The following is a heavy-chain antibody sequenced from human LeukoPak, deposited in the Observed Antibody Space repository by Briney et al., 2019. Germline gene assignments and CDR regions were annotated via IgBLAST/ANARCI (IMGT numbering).Heavy chain of an antibody. CDR1: GFTFSSYA. V-gene: IGHV3-64*01. D-gene: IGHD6-13*01. CDR3: ARGYSSSWYSHFDY. CDR2: ISSNGGST. J-gene: IGHJ4*02. Sequence: GGCLRLSCAASGFTFSSYAMHWVRQAPGKGLEYVSAISSNGGSTYYANSVKGRFTISRDNSKNTLYLQMGSLRAEDMAVYYCARGYSSSWYSHFDYWGQGTLVTVSS.